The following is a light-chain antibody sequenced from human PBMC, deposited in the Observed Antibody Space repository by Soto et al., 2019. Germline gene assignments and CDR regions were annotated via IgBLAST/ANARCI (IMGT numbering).Light chain of an antibody. J-gene: IGKJ1*01. Sequence: EIVMTQSPATLSVSPGERAILSCRTSQSISIHLAWYQQKPGQAPRLLIYGASSRATDIPGRFSGSGSGTEFTLTISSRQSEDFAVYFCQQYNNWPPAFGLGTKVEIK. CDR3: QQYNNWPPA. V-gene: IGKV3-15*01. CDR1: QSISIH. CDR2: GAS.